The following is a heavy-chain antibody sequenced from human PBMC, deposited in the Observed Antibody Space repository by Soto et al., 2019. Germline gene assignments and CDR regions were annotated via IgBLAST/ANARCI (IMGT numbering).Heavy chain of an antibody. J-gene: IGHJ4*02. D-gene: IGHD3-16*02. CDR2: VAAGGGHT. CDR3: ARRTSFLGAFDY. V-gene: IGHV3-23*01. CDR1: GFSFDKYA. Sequence: PGGSLRLSCVASGFSFDKYAMAGVRQAPGKGLEWVSHVAAGGGHTYYAESVKGRFTISRDNSKNTLFLQINTLRADDTAIYFCARRTSFLGAFDYWGQGVLVTVSS.